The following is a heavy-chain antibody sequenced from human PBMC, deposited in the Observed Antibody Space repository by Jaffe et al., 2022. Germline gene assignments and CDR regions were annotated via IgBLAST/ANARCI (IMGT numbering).Heavy chain of an antibody. D-gene: IGHD6-19*01. J-gene: IGHJ4*02. V-gene: IGHV1-58*01. CDR1: GFTFTSSA. CDR2: IVVGSGNT. CDR3: AAGSGSGWYTYFDY. Sequence: QMQLVQSGPEVKKPGTSVKVSCKASGFTFTSSAVQWVRQARGQRLEWIGWIVVGSGNTNYAQKFQERVTITRDMSTSTAYMELSSLRSEDTAVYYCAAGSGSGWYTYFDYWGQGTLVTVSS.